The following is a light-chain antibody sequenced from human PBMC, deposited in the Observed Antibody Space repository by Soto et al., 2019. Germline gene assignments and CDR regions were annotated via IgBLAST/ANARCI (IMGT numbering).Light chain of an antibody. V-gene: IGLV2-14*01. CDR2: EVT. CDR1: RDDIGAYDY. Sequence: QSVLTQPASVSGSPGQSITISCAGTRDDIGAYDYVSWYQQHPGNAPKLLVYEVTNRPSGVSDRFSGSKSGNTASLTISGLQAEDEAEYYCCAYEGSDPLVFGAGTEVTVL. J-gene: IGLJ2*01. CDR3: CAYEGSDPLV.